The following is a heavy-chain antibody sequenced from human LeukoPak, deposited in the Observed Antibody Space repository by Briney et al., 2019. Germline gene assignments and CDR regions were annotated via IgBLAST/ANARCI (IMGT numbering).Heavy chain of an antibody. CDR3: ARGLGGLYCSSTSCYGDDAFDI. D-gene: IGHD2-2*01. J-gene: IGHJ3*02. Sequence: RASVKVSCKASGYTFTSYGISWVRQAPGQGLEWMGWIGAYNGNTNYAQKLQGRVTMTTDTSTSTAYMELRSLRSDDTAVYYCARGLGGLYCSSTSCYGDDAFDIWGQGTMVTVSS. CDR1: GYTFTSYG. V-gene: IGHV1-18*01. CDR2: IGAYNGNT.